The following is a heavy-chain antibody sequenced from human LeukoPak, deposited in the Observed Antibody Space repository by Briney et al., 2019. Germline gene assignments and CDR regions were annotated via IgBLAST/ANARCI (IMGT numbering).Heavy chain of an antibody. V-gene: IGHV4-61*08. CDR1: GGSISSGGYY. Sequence: SQTLSLTCTVSGGSISSGGYYWSWIRQPPGKGLEWIGYIYYSGSTNYNPSLKSRVTISVDTSKNQFSLKLSSVTAADTAVYYCARNGRYYGSGSYSYWGQGTLVTVSS. D-gene: IGHD3-10*01. J-gene: IGHJ4*02. CDR2: IYYSGST. CDR3: ARNGRYYGSGSYSY.